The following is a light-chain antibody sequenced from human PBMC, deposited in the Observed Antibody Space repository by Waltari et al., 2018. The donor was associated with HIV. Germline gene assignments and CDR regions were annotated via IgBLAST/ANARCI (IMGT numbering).Light chain of an antibody. J-gene: IGLJ3*02. Sequence: QSALTQPPSTSGTPGQTVTIPCSGSSSNIGDNYVSWYQQLPGTAPKLLIYRNRQRPSGVLYRFSGSKSGTSASLAINDLRSEDEAEYHCAAWDDSLSGWVFGGGTNLTVL. CDR3: AAWDDSLSGWV. V-gene: IGLV1-47*01. CDR1: SSNIGDNY. CDR2: RNR.